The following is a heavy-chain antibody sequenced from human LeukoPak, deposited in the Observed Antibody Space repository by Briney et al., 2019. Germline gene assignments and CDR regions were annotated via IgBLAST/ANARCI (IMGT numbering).Heavy chain of an antibody. CDR3: AKDRVVTAFHFDY. V-gene: IGHV3-23*01. D-gene: IGHD2-21*02. CDR2: ISGSGGST. Sequence: PGGSLRLSGAASGFTFSSYAMSWVRQAPGKGLEWVSAISGSGGSTYYADSVKGRFTISRDNSKNTLYLQMNSLRAGDTAVYYCAKDRVVTAFHFDYWGQGTLVTVSS. CDR1: GFTFSSYA. J-gene: IGHJ4*02.